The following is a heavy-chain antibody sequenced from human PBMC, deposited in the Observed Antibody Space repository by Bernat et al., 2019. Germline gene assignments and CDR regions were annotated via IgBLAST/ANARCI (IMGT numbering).Heavy chain of an antibody. CDR1: GFTFSSYW. J-gene: IGHJ4*02. CDR2: IKQDGSEK. Sequence: EVQLVESGGGLVQPGGSLRLSCAASGFTFSSYWMSWVRQAPGKGLEWVANIKQDGSEKYYVDSVKGRFTISRDNAKNSLYLQMNSLSAEDTAVYYCARDEPPETMIVVVTLDYWGQGTLVTVSS. CDR3: ARDEPPETMIVVVTLDY. V-gene: IGHV3-7*04. D-gene: IGHD3-22*01.